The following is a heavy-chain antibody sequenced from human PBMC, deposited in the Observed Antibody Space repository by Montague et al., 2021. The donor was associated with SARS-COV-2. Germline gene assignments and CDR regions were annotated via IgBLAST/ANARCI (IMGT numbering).Heavy chain of an antibody. J-gene: IGHJ4*02. D-gene: IGHD6-19*01. V-gene: IGHV4-4*02. CDR1: GGSISSINW. Sequence: SETLSLTCAVSGGSISSINWWSWLRHPPGKRLELVGEIYHSGSTNYNPSLKRRVIISVDKTKNQFSLQLSSVTAADTAVYYCARTGYSGGWHSFDYWGQGTLVTVSS. CDR2: IYHSGST. CDR3: ARTGYSGGWHSFDY.